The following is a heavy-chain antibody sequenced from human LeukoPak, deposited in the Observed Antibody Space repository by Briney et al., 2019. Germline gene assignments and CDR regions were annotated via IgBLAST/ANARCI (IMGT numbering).Heavy chain of an antibody. V-gene: IGHV1-8*03. Sequence: ASVKVSCKASGYTFTSYDINWVRQATGQGLEWMGWMNPNSGNTGYAQKFQGRVTITRNTSISTAHMELSSLRSEDTAVYYCARTHSSSWLYYYYYYMDVWGKGTTVTVSS. D-gene: IGHD6-13*01. CDR1: GYTFTSYD. CDR2: MNPNSGNT. CDR3: ARTHSSSWLYYYYYYMDV. J-gene: IGHJ6*03.